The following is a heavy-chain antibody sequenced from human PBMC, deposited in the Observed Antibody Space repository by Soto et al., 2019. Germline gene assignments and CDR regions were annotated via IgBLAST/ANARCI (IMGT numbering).Heavy chain of an antibody. CDR2: IWLDGSER. D-gene: IGHD1-1*01. CDR1: GFMFGTSG. J-gene: IGHJ5*01. CDR3: ARDASGTTSFLVS. V-gene: IGHV3-33*01. Sequence: QAQLVESGGGVVQPGRSLRLSCEASGFMFGTSGMHWVRQAPGKGLEWVSGIWLDGSERHYADSVKGRFTISRDNPKNTVFLQMNSLRVEDTAVYFCARDASGTTSFLVSWGQGTLVTVSS.